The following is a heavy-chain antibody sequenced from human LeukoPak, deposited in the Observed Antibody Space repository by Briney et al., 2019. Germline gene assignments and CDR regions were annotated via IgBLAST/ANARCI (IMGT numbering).Heavy chain of an antibody. CDR3: TSSGTSGAGDFDY. D-gene: IGHD1-26*01. V-gene: IGHV3-15*01. Sequence: GGSLRLSCAASGLPFSNAWMTWVRQAPGKGLEWVGRIKSKTDGGTTDYAAPVKGRFTISRDDSKNTLYLQMTSLRTEDTALYYCTSSGTSGAGDFDYWGQGTLVTVSS. J-gene: IGHJ4*02. CDR2: IKSKTDGGTT. CDR1: GLPFSNAW.